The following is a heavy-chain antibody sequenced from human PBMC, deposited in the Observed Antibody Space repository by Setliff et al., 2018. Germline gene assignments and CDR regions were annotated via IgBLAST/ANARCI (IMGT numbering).Heavy chain of an antibody. V-gene: IGHV4-39*07. Sequence: SETLSLTCTVSGGSISSSSYYWGWIRQPPGKGLEWIGSIYYSGSTYYTPSLKSRVTISVDTSKNQFSLKLSSVTAADTAVYYCARADSSGSRMFSLDYWGQGTLVTVSS. CDR3: ARADSSGSRMFSLDY. CDR1: GGSISSSSYY. J-gene: IGHJ4*02. D-gene: IGHD6-19*01. CDR2: IYYSGST.